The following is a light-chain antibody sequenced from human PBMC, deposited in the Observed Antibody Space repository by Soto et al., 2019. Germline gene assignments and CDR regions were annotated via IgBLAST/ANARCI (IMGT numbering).Light chain of an antibody. V-gene: IGKV3-20*01. J-gene: IGKJ1*01. CDR2: GAS. CDR1: QSVSSSY. Sequence: EIVLTQSPGTLSLSPGERATLFCRASQSVSSSYLAWYQQKPGQAPRLLISGASDRATGIPDRFSGSGSGTDFTLTISRLEPEDFAVYACQQYGSSPWTFGQGTKVEIE. CDR3: QQYGSSPWT.